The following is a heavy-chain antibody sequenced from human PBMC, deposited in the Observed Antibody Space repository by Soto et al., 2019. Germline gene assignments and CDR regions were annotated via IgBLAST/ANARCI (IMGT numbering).Heavy chain of an antibody. D-gene: IGHD6-19*01. CDR2: IFYTGST. Sequence: XETLSLTCTVSGGSISGHYWIWIRQSPGKGLEWIGYIFYTGSTNYNPSLKSRVTLSVDTSKNQFSLRLSSVTAADTAVYYCARVGSSGWSPDYWGQGTLVTVSS. J-gene: IGHJ4*02. CDR1: GGSISGHY. V-gene: IGHV4-59*11. CDR3: ARVGSSGWSPDY.